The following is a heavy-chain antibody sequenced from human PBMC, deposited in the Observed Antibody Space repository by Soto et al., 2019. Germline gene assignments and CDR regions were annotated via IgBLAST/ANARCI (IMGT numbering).Heavy chain of an antibody. J-gene: IGHJ5*02. D-gene: IGHD3-16*01. V-gene: IGHV3-15*01. Sequence: GSLRGSCAASGFTFTYAWMSWVRQAPGQGLEWVGRIKDKSEGETIDYAAPVKGRFTISRDDSKNTVYLQMNSLKTEDTAVYYCATEGGFQFGYWFDHWGKGTRVTVS. CDR2: IKDKSEGETI. CDR1: GFTFTYAW. CDR3: ATEGGFQFGYWFDH.